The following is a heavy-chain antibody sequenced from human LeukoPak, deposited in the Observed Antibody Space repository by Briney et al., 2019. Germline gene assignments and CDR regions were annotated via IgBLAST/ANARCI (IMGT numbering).Heavy chain of an antibody. CDR1: GGSISSSSYY. CDR2: IYYSGST. CDR3: ARSTRITMIVVVMYGWFDP. J-gene: IGHJ5*02. D-gene: IGHD3-22*01. Sequence: SETLSLTCTVSGGSISSSSYYWGWIRQPPGKGLEWIGNIYYSGSTYYNPSLKSRVTISVDTSKNQFSLKLSSVTAADTAVYYCARSTRITMIVVVMYGWFDPWGQGTLVTVSS. V-gene: IGHV4-39*07.